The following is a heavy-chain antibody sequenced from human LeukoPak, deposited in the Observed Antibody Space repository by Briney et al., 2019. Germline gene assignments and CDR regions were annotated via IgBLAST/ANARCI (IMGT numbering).Heavy chain of an antibody. Sequence: SGGSLRLSCAASGFTFDDYAMHWVRQAPGKGLEWVSGISWNSGSIGYADSVKGRLTISRDNAKNSLYLQMNSLRAEDTAVYYCAGNNYFDYWGQGTLVTVSS. J-gene: IGHJ4*02. CDR3: AGNNYFDY. CDR1: GFTFDDYA. CDR2: ISWNSGSI. V-gene: IGHV3-9*01.